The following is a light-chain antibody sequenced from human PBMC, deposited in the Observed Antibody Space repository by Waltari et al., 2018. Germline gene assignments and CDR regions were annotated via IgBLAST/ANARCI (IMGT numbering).Light chain of an antibody. Sequence: QSALTQPASVSGSPGQSITISCTGTSNNVGSYDLVSWYQFRPGEVPNLIIYEVIKQPSGVSDRFSGAKSDNTASLTISRLQAEDEAAYYCCSYAGSAPRLVFGGGTNLTVL. CDR2: EVI. V-gene: IGLV2-23*02. CDR3: CSYAGSAPRLV. CDR1: SNNVGSYDL. J-gene: IGLJ3*02.